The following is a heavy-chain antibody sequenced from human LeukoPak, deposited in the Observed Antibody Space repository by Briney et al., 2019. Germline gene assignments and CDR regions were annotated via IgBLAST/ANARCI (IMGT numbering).Heavy chain of an antibody. D-gene: IGHD4-17*01. Sequence: SETLSLTCAVYGGSFSGYYWNWIRQPPGKGLEWIGEINHSGSTNYNPSLKSRVTISVDTSKNQFSLKLSSVTAADTAVYYCARGRHTTVTTSRFDPWGQGTLVTVSS. CDR2: INHSGST. CDR3: ARGRHTTVTTSRFDP. V-gene: IGHV4-34*01. J-gene: IGHJ5*02. CDR1: GGSFSGYY.